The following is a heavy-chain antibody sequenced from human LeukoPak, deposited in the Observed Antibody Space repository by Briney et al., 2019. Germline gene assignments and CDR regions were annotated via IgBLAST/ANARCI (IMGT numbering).Heavy chain of an antibody. D-gene: IGHD3-22*01. CDR3: ARGDYYDSSGYFDY. CDR1: GGSISSYY. J-gene: IGHJ4*02. CDR2: IYYSGST. Sequence: SETLSLTCTVSGGSISSYYWSWIRQPPGKGLEWIGYIYYSGSTNFNPSLKSRVTISVDTSKNQFSLKLSSVTAADTAVYYCARGDYYDSSGYFDYWGQGTLVTVSS. V-gene: IGHV4-59*01.